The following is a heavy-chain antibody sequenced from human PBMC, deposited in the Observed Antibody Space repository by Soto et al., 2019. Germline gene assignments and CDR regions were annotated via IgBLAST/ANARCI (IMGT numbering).Heavy chain of an antibody. V-gene: IGHV1-2*04. CDR2: INPNSGGT. CDR1: GYTFTGYY. D-gene: IGHD6-6*01. CDR3: ARGPAALPPGYYYYGMDV. J-gene: IGHJ6*02. Sequence: ASVKVSCKASGYTFTGYYMHWVRQAPGQGLEWMGWINPNSGGTNYAQKFQGWVTMTRDTSISTAYMELSRLRSDDTAVYYCARGPAALPPGYYYYGMDVWGQGTTVTVSS.